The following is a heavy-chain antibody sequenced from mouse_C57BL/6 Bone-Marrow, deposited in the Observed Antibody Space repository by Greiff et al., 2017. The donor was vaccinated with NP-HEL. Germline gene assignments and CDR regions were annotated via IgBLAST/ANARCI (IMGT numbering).Heavy chain of an antibody. CDR3: ARGFHAWFAY. CDR2: IDPSDSYT. Sequence: VQLQQPGAELVMPGASVKLSCKASGYTFTSYWMHWVKQRPGQGLEWIGEIDPSDSYTNYNQKFKGKSTLTVDKSSSTAYMQLSSLTSEDSAVYYCARGFHAWFAYWGQGTLVTVSA. V-gene: IGHV1-69*01. J-gene: IGHJ3*01. CDR1: GYTFTSYW.